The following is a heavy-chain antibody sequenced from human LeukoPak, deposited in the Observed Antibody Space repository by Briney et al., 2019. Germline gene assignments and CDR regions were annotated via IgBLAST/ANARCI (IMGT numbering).Heavy chain of an antibody. J-gene: IGHJ4*02. Sequence: PSETLSLTCAVYGGSFSGYYWSWIRQPPGKGLEWIGEINQSGSTNYNPSLKSRVTISVDTSKNQFSLKLSSVTAADTAVYYCAGLVGARGYAYWGQGTLVTVSS. CDR1: GGSFSGYY. V-gene: IGHV4-34*01. D-gene: IGHD1-26*01. CDR2: INQSGST. CDR3: AGLVGARGYAY.